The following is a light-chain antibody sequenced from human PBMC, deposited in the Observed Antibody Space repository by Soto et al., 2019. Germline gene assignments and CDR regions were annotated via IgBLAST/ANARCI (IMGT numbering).Light chain of an antibody. J-gene: IGKJ1*01. CDR1: QTISRW. V-gene: IGKV1-5*03. CDR3: QQYNSYFWT. Sequence: IQMTQSPSTLSASVVDRVTITCRASQTISRWLALYQQKPERAPKLLIYKASSLQSGVPSRFSGSGSGTEFTLTISSLQPDDFATYYCQQYNSYFWTFGQGTKVDIK. CDR2: KAS.